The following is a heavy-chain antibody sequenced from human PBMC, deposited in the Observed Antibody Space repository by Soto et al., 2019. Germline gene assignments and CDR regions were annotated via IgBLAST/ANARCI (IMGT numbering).Heavy chain of an antibody. J-gene: IGHJ5*02. CDR3: SRGGAYSSSWSWFDP. V-gene: IGHV4-59*01. CDR1: GVSRSSYY. CDR2: IYYSGNT. Sequence: XETLQVTCTVAGVSRSSYYWSWIRQPPGKRLEWIGYIYYSGNTYYNPSLKSRVTMSVDTSKNQFSLKLSSVTAADTAIYYCSRGGAYSSSWSWFDPWVHGTLATVSS. D-gene: IGHD6-6*01.